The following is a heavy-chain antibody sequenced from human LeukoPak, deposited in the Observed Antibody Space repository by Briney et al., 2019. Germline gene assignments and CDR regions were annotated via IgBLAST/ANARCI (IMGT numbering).Heavy chain of an antibody. CDR1: GFTFSNYS. J-gene: IGHJ4*02. V-gene: IGHV3-48*01. Sequence: PGGSLRLSCAASGFTFSNYSMNWVRQAPGKGLEWVSYISSSRSTIHYADSVKGRFTISRDNAKKSLYLQMNSLRAEDTAVYYCARVEKYQLTHWGQGTLVTVSS. CDR3: ARVEKYQLTH. CDR2: ISSSRSTI. D-gene: IGHD2-2*01.